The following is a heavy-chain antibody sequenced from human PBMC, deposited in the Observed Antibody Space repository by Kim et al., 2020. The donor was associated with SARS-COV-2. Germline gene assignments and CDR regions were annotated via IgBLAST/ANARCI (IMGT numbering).Heavy chain of an antibody. Sequence: SETLSLTCTVSGGSISSYYWSWIRQPAGKGLEWIGRIYTSGSTNYNPSLKSRVTMSVDTSKNQFSLKLSSVTAADTAVYYCAREGGGYDFWSGYYKYYYYYGMDVWGQGTTVTVSS. D-gene: IGHD3-3*01. V-gene: IGHV4-4*07. CDR2: IYTSGST. J-gene: IGHJ6*02. CDR1: GGSISSYY. CDR3: AREGGGYDFWSGYYKYYYYYGMDV.